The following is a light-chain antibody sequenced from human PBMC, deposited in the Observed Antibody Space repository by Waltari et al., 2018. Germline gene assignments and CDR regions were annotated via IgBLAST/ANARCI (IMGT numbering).Light chain of an antibody. CDR1: QSLLHSDGRTY. V-gene: IGKV2D-29*01. Sequence: DILPTQSPLSLSVTPGQPASIPCKSSQSLLHSDGRTYLYWYLQKPGQPPQLLIHEVSNRFSGAPDRFSGSGSGTDFTLKISRVETEDVGLYYCMQSIQLPRTFGQGTKVEIK. J-gene: IGKJ1*01. CDR3: MQSIQLPRT. CDR2: EVS.